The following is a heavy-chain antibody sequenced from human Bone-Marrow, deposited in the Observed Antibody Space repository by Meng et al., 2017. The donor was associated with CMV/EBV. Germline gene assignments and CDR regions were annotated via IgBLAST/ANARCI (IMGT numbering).Heavy chain of an antibody. D-gene: IGHD3-3*01. CDR1: RFTFSNYG. CDR3: ARDRVFWHLTPDALDY. J-gene: IGHJ4*02. Sequence: GGSLRLSCAASRFTFSNYGMHWVRQAPGKGLEWVAFIRSDGSNKYYADSVKGRFTVSRDNSKNALFLHMSSLRPEDTAIYYCARDRVFWHLTPDALDYWGPGTLVTVSS. V-gene: IGHV3-30*02. CDR2: IRSDGSNK.